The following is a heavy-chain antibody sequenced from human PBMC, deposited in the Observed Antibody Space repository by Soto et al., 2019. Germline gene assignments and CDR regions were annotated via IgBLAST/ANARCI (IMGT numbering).Heavy chain of an antibody. J-gene: IGHJ5*02. D-gene: IGHD6-19*01. CDR3: ASSPYSSGWPGPHWFDP. CDR2: IYSGGST. V-gene: IGHV3-53*01. CDR1: GFTVSSNY. Sequence: QPGGSLRLSCAASGFTVSSNYMSWFRQAPGKGLEWVSVIYSGGSTYYADSVKGRFTISRDNSKNTLYLQMNSLRAEDTAVYYCASSPYSSGWPGPHWFDPWGQGTLVTVSS.